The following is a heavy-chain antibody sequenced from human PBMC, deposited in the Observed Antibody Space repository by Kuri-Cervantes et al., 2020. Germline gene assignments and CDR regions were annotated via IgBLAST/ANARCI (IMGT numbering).Heavy chain of an antibody. D-gene: IGHD6-13*01. CDR3: TTGLSAAGYYYGMDV. CDR2: IKSKTDGGTT. J-gene: IGHJ6*02. Sequence: GGSLRLSCAASGFTFSNAWMSWVRQAPGKGLEWVGRIKSKTDGGTTDYAAPVKGRFIISRDDSKNTLYLQINSLKAEDTAVYYCTTGLSAAGYYYGMDVWGQGTTVTVSS. V-gene: IGHV3-15*01. CDR1: GFTFSNAW.